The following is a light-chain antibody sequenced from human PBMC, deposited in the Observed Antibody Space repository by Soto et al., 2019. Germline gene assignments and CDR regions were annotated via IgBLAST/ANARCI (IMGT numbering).Light chain of an antibody. CDR2: DAS. V-gene: IGKV1-33*01. CDR1: QDISNF. J-gene: IGKJ4*01. CDR3: QQYDNRPQS. Sequence: DIQMTQSPSSLSASVGDRVTVTCQASQDISNFLNWYQQKQGKAPKLLIYDASNLETGVPSRFSGSGSGTDFTFTISSLQPEDIATYYCQQYDNRPQSFGGGTKVEI.